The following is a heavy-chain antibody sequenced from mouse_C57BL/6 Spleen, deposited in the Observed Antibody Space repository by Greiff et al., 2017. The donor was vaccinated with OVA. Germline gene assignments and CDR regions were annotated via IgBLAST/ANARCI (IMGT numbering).Heavy chain of an antibody. CDR3: ARGCYGSSYDAMDY. CDR2: IDPSDSYT. D-gene: IGHD1-1*01. J-gene: IGHJ4*01. CDR1: GYTFTSYW. V-gene: IGHV1-59*01. Sequence: QVQLQQPGAELVRPGTSVTLSCKASGYTFTSYWMPWVKQRPGQGLEWIGVIDPSDSYTNYNQQFKGKAPLTVDTSSSTAYMQLSSLTAVDSAVYYCARGCYGSSYDAMDYWGQGTSVTVAS.